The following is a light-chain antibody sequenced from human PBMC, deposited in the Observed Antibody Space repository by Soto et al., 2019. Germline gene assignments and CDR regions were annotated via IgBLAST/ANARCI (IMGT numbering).Light chain of an antibody. V-gene: IGLV2-14*01. CDR3: SSFSSSPSLYV. Sequence: QSALTQPASVSGSPGQSITISCTGTSGDVGGFNYVSWYQQHPDKAPKLMIYEVTRRPSGVSDRFSASKSGNTASLTISGLEAEDEADYYCSSFSSSPSLYVFGTGTKVTVL. J-gene: IGLJ1*01. CDR1: SGDVGGFNY. CDR2: EVT.